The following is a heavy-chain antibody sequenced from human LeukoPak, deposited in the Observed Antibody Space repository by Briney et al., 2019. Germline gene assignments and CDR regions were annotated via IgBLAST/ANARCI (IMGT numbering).Heavy chain of an antibody. Sequence: ASVKVSCKASGYTFTGHYMHWVRQAPGQGLEWMGWINPNSGGTNYAQKFQGRVTMTRDTSISTAYMELSRLRSDDTAVYYCARDVGEYCSSTNCYASNYWGQGTLVTVSS. CDR1: GYTFTGHY. D-gene: IGHD2-2*01. CDR2: INPNSGGT. J-gene: IGHJ4*02. CDR3: ARDVGEYCSSTNCYASNY. V-gene: IGHV1-2*02.